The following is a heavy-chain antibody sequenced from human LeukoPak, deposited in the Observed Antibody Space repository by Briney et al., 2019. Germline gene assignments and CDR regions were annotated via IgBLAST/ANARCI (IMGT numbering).Heavy chain of an antibody. D-gene: IGHD3-10*01. CDR3: ARAQGDRGFDY. Sequence: SETLSLTCTVSGYSISSGYYWGWIRQPPGKGLEWIGYIYYSGSTNYNPSLKSRVTISVDTSKNQFSLKLSSVTAADTAVYYCARAQGDRGFDYWGQGALVTVSS. CDR2: IYYSGST. V-gene: IGHV4-61*01. CDR1: GYSISSGYY. J-gene: IGHJ4*02.